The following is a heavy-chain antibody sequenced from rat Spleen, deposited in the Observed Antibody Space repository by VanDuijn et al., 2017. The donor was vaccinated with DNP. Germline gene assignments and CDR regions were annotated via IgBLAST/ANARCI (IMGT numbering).Heavy chain of an antibody. J-gene: IGHJ2*01. CDR2: ISYSGGT. CDR3: ARGGLQWLLDS. CDR1: GYSITSNY. Sequence: EVQLQESGPGHVKPSQSLSLTCSVTGYSITSNYWGWIRKFPGNEMEWMGYISYSGGTSYNSSLKSRVSITRETSKNQFFLQLNSVITEDTATYYCARGGLQWLLDSWGQGVMVTVSS. D-gene: IGHD1-1*01. V-gene: IGHV3-1*01.